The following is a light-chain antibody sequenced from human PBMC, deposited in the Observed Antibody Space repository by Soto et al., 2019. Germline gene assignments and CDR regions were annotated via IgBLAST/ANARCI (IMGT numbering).Light chain of an antibody. CDR1: QGISDY. V-gene: IGKV1-27*01. CDR3: QNYYLAPFT. CDR2: AAS. J-gene: IGKJ3*01. Sequence: DIQMTQSPSSLSAFLGDRVTITCRASQGISDYLVWYQQKPGKVPKLLIYAASTLQSGVPPRFSGTGSGTDFTLTISRLQPEDVTTYYCQNYYLAPFTFGPGTKVDIK.